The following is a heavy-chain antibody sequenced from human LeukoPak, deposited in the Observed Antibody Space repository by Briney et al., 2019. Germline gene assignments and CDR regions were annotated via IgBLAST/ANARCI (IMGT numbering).Heavy chain of an antibody. V-gene: IGHV4-30-4*01. D-gene: IGHD5/OR15-5a*01. CDR2: IFYSGNT. Sequence: SETLSLTCTVSGGSISIDYYWGWIRQTPGKGPGLEWIGYIFYSGNTNYNASLRSRATISVDTSKNEFSLQLISVTAADTAIYFCARGGSNAFDVWGPGTVVTVSS. CDR1: GGSISIDYY. CDR3: ARGGSNAFDV. J-gene: IGHJ3*01.